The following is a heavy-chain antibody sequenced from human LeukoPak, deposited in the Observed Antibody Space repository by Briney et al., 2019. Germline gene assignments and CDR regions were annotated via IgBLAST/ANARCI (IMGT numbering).Heavy chain of an antibody. CDR3: ARDAARAMARGDWYFDY. CDR1: GGSISSGSYY. V-gene: IGHV4-61*02. D-gene: IGHD3/OR15-3a*01. J-gene: IGHJ4*02. Sequence: SETLSLTCTVSGGSISSGSYYWSWIRQPAGKGLEWIGRIYTSGSTNYNPSLKSRVTISVDTSKNQFSLKLSSVTAADTAVYYCARDAARAMARGDWYFDYWGQGTLVTVSS. CDR2: IYTSGST.